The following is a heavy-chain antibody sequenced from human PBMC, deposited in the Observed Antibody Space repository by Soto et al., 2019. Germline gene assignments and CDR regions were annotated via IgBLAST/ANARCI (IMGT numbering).Heavy chain of an antibody. CDR3: ARSGVATIMGYFDY. V-gene: IGHV4-34*01. Sequence: QVQLQQWGAGLLKPSETLSLTCAVYGGSFSGYYWSWIRQPPGKGLEWIGEINHSGSTNYNPSLKSRVTISVDTSKNHFSLKLSSVTAADTAVYYCARSGVATIMGYFDYWGQGTLVTVSS. CDR1: GGSFSGYY. CDR2: INHSGST. D-gene: IGHD5-12*01. J-gene: IGHJ4*02.